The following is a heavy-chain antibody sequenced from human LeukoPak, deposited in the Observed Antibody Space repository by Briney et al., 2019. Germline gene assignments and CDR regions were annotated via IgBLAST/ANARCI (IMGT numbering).Heavy chain of an antibody. CDR3: ARNPNFWSLDY. V-gene: IGHV4-59*01. CDR2: ISHSGST. CDR1: GGSMGNFY. J-gene: IGHJ4*02. D-gene: IGHD2-8*02. Sequence: SETLSLTCSVSGGSMGNFYWSWIRQPPGKGLEWIGYISHSGSTSSNPSLKSRVTMSLDTSKNHFSLNLISVTAADTAVYYCARNPNFWSLDYWGQGVLVIVSS.